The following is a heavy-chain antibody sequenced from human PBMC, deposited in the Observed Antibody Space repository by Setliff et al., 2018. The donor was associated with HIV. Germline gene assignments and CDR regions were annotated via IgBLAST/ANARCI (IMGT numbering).Heavy chain of an antibody. CDR3: ARDAAADY. Sequence: LRLSCAASGFDFSSYEMNWVRQAPGKGLEWVSYMSGSGSTLYYANPVRGRFTISRDNAKNSLYLQMRSLRVDDTAVYYCARDAAADYWGPGTLVTVSS. CDR2: MSGSGSTL. D-gene: IGHD2-15*01. J-gene: IGHJ4*02. V-gene: IGHV3-48*03. CDR1: GFDFSSYE.